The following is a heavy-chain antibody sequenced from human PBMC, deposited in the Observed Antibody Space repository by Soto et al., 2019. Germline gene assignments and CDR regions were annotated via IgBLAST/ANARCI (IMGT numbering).Heavy chain of an antibody. CDR3: ARDRIAARLSWFDP. D-gene: IGHD6-6*01. Sequence: PSETLSLTCTVSGGSISSGDYYWSWIRQPPGKGLEWIGYIYYSGSTYYNPSLKSRVTISVDTSKNQFSLKLSSVTAADTAVYYCARDRIAARLSWFDPWGQGTLVTVSS. V-gene: IGHV4-30-4*01. CDR2: IYYSGST. J-gene: IGHJ5*02. CDR1: GGSISSGDYY.